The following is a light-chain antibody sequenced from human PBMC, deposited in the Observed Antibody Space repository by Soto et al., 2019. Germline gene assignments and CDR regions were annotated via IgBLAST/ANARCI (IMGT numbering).Light chain of an antibody. V-gene: IGKV3-20*01. CDR2: DAS. CDR1: QSVSTY. J-gene: IGKJ1*01. CDR3: QQYVSSLWT. Sequence: NVLTQSPAPLSLSPGERATLSCRASQSVSTYLAWYQQKPGQAPRLLIYDASNRATGIPARFSGSGSGTDFTLTISRLEPADFAVYYCQQYVSSLWTFGQGTKVDIK.